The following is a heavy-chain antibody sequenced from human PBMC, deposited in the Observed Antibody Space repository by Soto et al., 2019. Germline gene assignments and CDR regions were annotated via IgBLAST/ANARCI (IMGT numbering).Heavy chain of an antibody. CDR1: GFSLTSHHMG. Sequence: QITLRESGPALVRPAQTLTLTCTFSGFSLTSHHMGVAWIRQPPGKAMEWLALIYWDADERFNPSLKARLAISKDTSKNQVVLTMTNMGPLDTATYFCAHAGDYDLLSFDHWGPGTLVTVSS. J-gene: IGHJ4*02. V-gene: IGHV2-5*02. CDR3: AHAGDYDLLSFDH. D-gene: IGHD4-17*01. CDR2: IYWDADE.